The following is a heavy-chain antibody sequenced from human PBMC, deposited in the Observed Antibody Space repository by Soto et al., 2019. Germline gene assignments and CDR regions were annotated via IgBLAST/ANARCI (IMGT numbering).Heavy chain of an antibody. D-gene: IGHD4-4*01. CDR3: ARYHDYSNYYFDY. Sequence: PSEPLSLTCTVSGGSISSYYWSWIRQPPGKGLEWIGYIYYSGSTNYNPSLKSRVTISVDTSKNQFSLKLSSVTAADTAVYYCARYHDYSNYYFDYWGQGTLVTVSS. V-gene: IGHV4-59*01. J-gene: IGHJ4*02. CDR2: IYYSGST. CDR1: GGSISSYY.